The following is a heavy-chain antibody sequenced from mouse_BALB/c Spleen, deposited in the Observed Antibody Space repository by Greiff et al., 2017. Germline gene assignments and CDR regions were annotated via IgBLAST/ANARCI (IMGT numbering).Heavy chain of an antibody. CDR1: GYSITSDYA. CDR2: ISYSGST. CDR3: ARAGGGAMDY. J-gene: IGHJ4*01. V-gene: IGHV3-2*02. Sequence: DVQLQESGPGLVKPSQSLSLTCTVTGYSITSDYAWNWIRQFPGNKLEWMGYISYSGSTSYNPSLKSRISITRDTSKNQFFLQLNSVTTEDTATYYCARAGGGAMDYWGQGTSVTVSS.